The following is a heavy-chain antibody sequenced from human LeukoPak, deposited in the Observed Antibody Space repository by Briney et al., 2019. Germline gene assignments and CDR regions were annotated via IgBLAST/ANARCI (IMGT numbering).Heavy chain of an antibody. V-gene: IGHV4-34*12. CDR2: IIHSGTT. J-gene: IGHJ4*02. D-gene: IGHD6-19*01. CDR1: GGTFTGYY. CDR3: ARAAIVGYSTDWRPFDR. Sequence: SETLSLTCAAYGGTFTGYYWTWIRQPPGETLEWIGEIIHSGTTNYNAALESRVTMSIDTSKRQISLRLTSVTAADTAVYYCARAAIVGYSTDWRPFDRWGQGTLVTVSS.